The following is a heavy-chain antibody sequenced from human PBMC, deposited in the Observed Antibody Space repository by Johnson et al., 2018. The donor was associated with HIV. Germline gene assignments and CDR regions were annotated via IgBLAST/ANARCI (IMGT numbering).Heavy chain of an antibody. CDR3: ARDRAVSPTSVSGSFDI. V-gene: IGHV3-11*04. CDR2: ISYNGSNI. Sequence: QVQLVESGGALVKPGGSLRLSCAASGFKFDDNYMALIRQSPGKGLEWVSDISYNGSNIYYADSVKGRFTVSSDNAKNTLYLQVNSLMAEDTGVYYFARDRAVSPTSVSGSFDILGQGTMVTVSS. D-gene: IGHD1-14*01. J-gene: IGHJ3*02. CDR1: GFKFDDNY.